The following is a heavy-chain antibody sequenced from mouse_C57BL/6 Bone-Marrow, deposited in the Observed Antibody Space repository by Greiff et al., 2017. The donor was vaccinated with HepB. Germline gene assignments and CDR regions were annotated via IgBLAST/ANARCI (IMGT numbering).Heavy chain of an antibody. D-gene: IGHD2-3*01. Sequence: EVKLQQSGPELVKPGASVKIPCKASGYTFTDYNMDWVQQSHGKSLEWIGEINPNNGGTIYNQKFKGKAKLTVDKSSSTAYMEIRNLTSEDTAVYFCARWGGWWYFDVWGTGTTVTVSS. V-gene: IGHV1-18*01. CDR3: ARWGGWWYFDV. CDR2: INPNNGGT. J-gene: IGHJ1*03. CDR1: GYTFTDYN.